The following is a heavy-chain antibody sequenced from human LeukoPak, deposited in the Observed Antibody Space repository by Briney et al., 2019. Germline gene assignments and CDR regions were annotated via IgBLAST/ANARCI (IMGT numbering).Heavy chain of an antibody. D-gene: IGHD3-10*01. CDR2: ISSRGGTI. CDR1: GFTFSDYE. J-gene: IGHJ4*02. CDR3: AREGTSDYFDY. Sequence: GGALRLSCAAPGFTFSDYEMNWVRQAPGKGLGWVSWISSRGGTIYQADSVKGRFTISRDNAKNSLYLQMNSLRAEDTAVYYCAREGTSDYFDYWGQGTLVTVSS. V-gene: IGHV3-48*03.